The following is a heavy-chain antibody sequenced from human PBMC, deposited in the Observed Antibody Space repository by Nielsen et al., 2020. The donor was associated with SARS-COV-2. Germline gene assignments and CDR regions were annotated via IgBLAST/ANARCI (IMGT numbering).Heavy chain of an antibody. CDR2: IYYSGST. D-gene: IGHD5-18*01. CDR3: ARTTRGYSYGSFDY. CDR1: GGSISSYY. Sequence: SETLSLTCTVSGGSISSYYWSWIRQPPGKGLEWIGYIYYSGSTNYNPSLKSRVTISVDTSKNQFSLKLSSVTAADTAVYYCARTTRGYSYGSFDYWGQGTLVTVSS. V-gene: IGHV4-59*13. J-gene: IGHJ4*02.